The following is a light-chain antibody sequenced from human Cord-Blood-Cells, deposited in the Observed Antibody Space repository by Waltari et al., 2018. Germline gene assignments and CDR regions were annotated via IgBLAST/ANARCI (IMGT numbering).Light chain of an antibody. CDR1: QSVSSN. V-gene: IGKV3-15*01. J-gene: IGKJ2*01. CDR2: GAS. CDR3: QQYNNWPYT. Sequence: EIVMTQSPATLSVSPGERATLSCRASQSVSSNLAWYQQKPGQAPKLLIYGASTRATGIPARFGGSVSGTEFTLTISSLQSEDFAVYYCQQYNNWPYTFGQGTKLEIK.